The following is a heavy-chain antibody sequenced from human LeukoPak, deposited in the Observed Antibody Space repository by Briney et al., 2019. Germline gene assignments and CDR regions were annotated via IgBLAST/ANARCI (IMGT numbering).Heavy chain of an antibody. CDR1: GYTFTSYD. V-gene: IGHV1-24*01. CDR3: ATREYSSGWYGIWFDP. J-gene: IGHJ5*02. CDR2: FDPEDGET. Sequence: ASVKVSCKASGYTFTSYDINWVRQATGQGLEWMGGFDPEDGETIYAQKFQGRVTMTEDTSTDTAYMELSSLRSEDTAVYYCATREYSSGWYGIWFDPWGQGTLVTVSS. D-gene: IGHD6-19*01.